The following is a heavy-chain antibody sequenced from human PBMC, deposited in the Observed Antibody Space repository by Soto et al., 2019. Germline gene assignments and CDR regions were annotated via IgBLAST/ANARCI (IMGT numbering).Heavy chain of an antibody. Sequence: ASVKVSCKASGYTLTSYVISWVRQALGQGLEWMGWISAYNGNTNYAQKLQGRVTMTTDTSTSTAYMELRSLRSDDTAVYYCARRSSWREPDWFDPWGQGTLVTVSS. CDR2: ISAYNGNT. D-gene: IGHD6-13*01. CDR3: ARRSSWREPDWFDP. V-gene: IGHV1-18*01. CDR1: GYTLTSYV. J-gene: IGHJ5*02.